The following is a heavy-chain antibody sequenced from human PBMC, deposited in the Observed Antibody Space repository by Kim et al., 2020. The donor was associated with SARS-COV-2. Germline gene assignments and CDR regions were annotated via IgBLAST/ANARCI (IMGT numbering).Heavy chain of an antibody. D-gene: IGHD5-18*01. CDR3: ARGRYSYGRLAGKILAY. Sequence: SETLSLTCAVYGGSFSGYYWSWIRQPPGKGLEWIGEINHSGSTNYNPSLKSRVTISVDTSKNQFSLKLSSVTAADTAVYYCARGRYSYGRLAGKILAYWGQGTLVTVSS. J-gene: IGHJ4*02. CDR1: GGSFSGYY. V-gene: IGHV4-34*01. CDR2: INHSGST.